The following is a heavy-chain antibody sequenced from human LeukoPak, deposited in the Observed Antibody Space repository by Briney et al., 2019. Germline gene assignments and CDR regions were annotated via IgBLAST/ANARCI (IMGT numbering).Heavy chain of an antibody. J-gene: IGHJ4*02. Sequence: GGSLRLACAASGFTFSSYWMHWVRQAPGKGLVWVSRINSDGSSTSYADSVKGRFTVSRDNAKNTLYLQMNSLRAEDTAVYYCASYKCRPPFDYWGQGTLVTVSS. CDR2: INSDGSST. D-gene: IGHD3-10*01. CDR1: GFTFSSYW. CDR3: ASYKCRPPFDY. V-gene: IGHV3-74*01.